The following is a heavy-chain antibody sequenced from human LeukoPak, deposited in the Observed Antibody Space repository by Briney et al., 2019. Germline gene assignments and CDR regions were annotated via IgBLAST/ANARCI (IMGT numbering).Heavy chain of an antibody. CDR3: ARRRCASTSCYTSPKNNWFDP. CDR2: INPNSGGT. D-gene: IGHD2-2*02. Sequence: ASVKVSCKASGYTFNGYYMHWVRQAPGQGLEWMGWINPNSGGTNYAQKFQGRVTMTRDTSTSTAYMELSRLRSDATAVYYCARRRCASTSCYTSPKNNWFDPWGKGTLVTVSS. CDR1: GYTFNGYY. J-gene: IGHJ5*02. V-gene: IGHV1-2*02.